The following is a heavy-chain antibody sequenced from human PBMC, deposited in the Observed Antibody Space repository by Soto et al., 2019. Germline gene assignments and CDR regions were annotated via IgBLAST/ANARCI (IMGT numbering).Heavy chain of an antibody. J-gene: IGHJ5*02. CDR1: GFTFSSYA. D-gene: IGHD6-19*01. CDR2: ISGSGGST. Sequence: GGSLRLSCAASGFTFSSYAMSWVRQAPGKGLEWVSAISGSGGSTYYADSVKGRFTISRDNSKNTLYLQMNSLRAEDTAVYYCAKDPSRAVAGIGWFDPWGRGTLVTVSS. V-gene: IGHV3-23*01. CDR3: AKDPSRAVAGIGWFDP.